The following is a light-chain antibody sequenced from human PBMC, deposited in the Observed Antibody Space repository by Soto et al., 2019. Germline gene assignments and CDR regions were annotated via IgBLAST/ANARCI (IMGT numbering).Light chain of an antibody. CDR2: NND. CDR3: AAWDGSLSGVV. V-gene: IGLV1-44*01. CDR1: SSNIGGNT. J-gene: IGLJ2*01. Sequence: QSVLTQPPSTSGTPGQRVTISCSGSSSNIGGNTVNWYRQLPGTAPKLLIYNNDQRPSGVPDRFSGSKSGTSASLAISGLQSEDEADYYCAAWDGSLSGVVFGGGTKLTVL.